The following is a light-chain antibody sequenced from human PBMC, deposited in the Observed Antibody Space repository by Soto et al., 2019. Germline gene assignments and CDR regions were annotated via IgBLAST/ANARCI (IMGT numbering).Light chain of an antibody. CDR3: SSYAGGDTVV. CDR1: SSDVGASNF. Sequence: QSVLTQPPSASGSPGQSVTISCTGTSSDVGASNFVSWYQHHPGKVPKLMIYEVSKRPSGVPLRFSGSKSGNTASLTVSGLQAEDEADYYCSSYAGGDTVVFGGGTKVTVL. V-gene: IGLV2-8*01. J-gene: IGLJ2*01. CDR2: EVS.